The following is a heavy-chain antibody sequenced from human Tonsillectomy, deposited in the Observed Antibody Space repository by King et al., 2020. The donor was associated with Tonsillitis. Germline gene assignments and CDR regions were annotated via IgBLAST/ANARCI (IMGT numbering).Heavy chain of an antibody. J-gene: IGHJ4*02. CDR1: GGSFSGYY. D-gene: IGHD5-18*01. CDR2: INHSGST. Sequence: VQLQQWGAGLLKPSATLSLTCAVYGGSFSGYYWNWIRQPPGKGLEWIGEINHSGSTNYNPSLKSRVTISVDTSKNQFSLKLISVTAADTAVYYCARGRLQLWSTPADYWGQGTLVTVSS. V-gene: IGHV4-34*01. CDR3: ARGRLQLWSTPADY.